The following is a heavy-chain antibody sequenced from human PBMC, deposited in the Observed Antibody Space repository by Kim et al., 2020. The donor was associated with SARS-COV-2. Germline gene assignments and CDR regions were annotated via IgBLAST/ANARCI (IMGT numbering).Heavy chain of an antibody. CDR3: AKKQSGEFPFDY. CDR1: GFTFSSHA. D-gene: IGHD3-10*01. V-gene: IGHV3-23*01. Sequence: GGSLRLSCTGSGFTFSSHAMRWVRQASGKGLEWVSTVSVSSRKTYYADSVKGRFIVSRDDSKSTLYLQMGSLRDEDTAVYFCAKKQSGEFPFDYWGQGTPVTVSS. J-gene: IGHJ4*02. CDR2: VSVSSRKT.